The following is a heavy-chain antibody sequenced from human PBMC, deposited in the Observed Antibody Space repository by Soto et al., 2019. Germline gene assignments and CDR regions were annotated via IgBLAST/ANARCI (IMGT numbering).Heavy chain of an antibody. CDR1: GGSVRAPYC. D-gene: IGHD1-1*01. CDR2: VHISGHS. CDR3: ARVRQGCSANNCYFDP. Sequence: SETLSLTCTLSGGSVRAPYCWNWVRQSPDKGLEWIAEVHISGHSNYNPSLRSRVSVSIDSSKNQFYLNLNSVTAADTAIYYCARVRQGCSANNCYFDPGGQGTPVTVSS. V-gene: IGHV4-4*02. J-gene: IGHJ5*01.